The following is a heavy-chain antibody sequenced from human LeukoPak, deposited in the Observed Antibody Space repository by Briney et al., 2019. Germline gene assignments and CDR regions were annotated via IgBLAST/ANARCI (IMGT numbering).Heavy chain of an antibody. V-gene: IGHV4-34*01. CDR1: GGSFRGYY. D-gene: IGHD3-22*01. CDR2: IHHSGST. J-gene: IGHJ4*02. CDR3: ARGCGTILVVLIDY. Sequence: PSETLSLTCAVSGGSFRGYYWTWIRQPPGKGLECIWEIHHSGSTNYNPYLTSRVTISVDMSKNQLSLKLSSVTAADTVVYYCARGCGTILVVLIDYWGRGTLVSVSS.